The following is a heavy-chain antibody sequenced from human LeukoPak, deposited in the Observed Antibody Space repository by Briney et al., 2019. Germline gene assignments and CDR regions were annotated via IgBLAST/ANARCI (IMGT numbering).Heavy chain of an antibody. CDR2: IDGDGSEK. CDR3: ARDGVPAARDL. J-gene: IGHJ3*01. D-gene: IGHD2-2*01. CDR1: GFTFSRHW. Sequence: GGSLRLSCEASGFTFSRHWLTWVRQAPGKGLEWVGNIDGDGSEKNYVDSGKGRFIIFRDNAKRTLYLQMNSLRAEDTAMYYCARDGVPAARDLWGQGTMVIVSS. V-gene: IGHV3-7*01.